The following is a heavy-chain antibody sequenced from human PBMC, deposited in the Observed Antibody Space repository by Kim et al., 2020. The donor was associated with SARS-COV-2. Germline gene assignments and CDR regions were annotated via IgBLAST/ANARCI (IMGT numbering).Heavy chain of an antibody. J-gene: IGHJ5*02. CDR3: AGKYCSSTSCYSYNWFDP. Sequence: SETLSLTCAVYGGSFSGYYWSWIRQPPGKGLEWIGEINHSGSTNYNPSLKSRVTISVDTSKNQFSLKLSSVTAADTAVYYCAGKYCSSTSCYSYNWFDPWGQGTLVTVSS. CDR2: INHSGST. D-gene: IGHD2-2*01. V-gene: IGHV4-34*01. CDR1: GGSFSGYY.